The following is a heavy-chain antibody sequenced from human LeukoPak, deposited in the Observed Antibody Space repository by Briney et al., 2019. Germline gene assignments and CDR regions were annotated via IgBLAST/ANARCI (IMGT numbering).Heavy chain of an antibody. V-gene: IGHV3-9*01. CDR2: ISLNSGSI. D-gene: IGHD1-7*01. Sequence: PGRSLRLSCAASGFTFDDYAIHWVRQAPGKGLEWVSGISLNSGSIGYADSVKGRFTISRDNAKNSLYLQMNSLRAEDTALYYCAKDPVITGTKLGNNWFDPWGQGTLVTVSS. J-gene: IGHJ5*02. CDR1: GFTFDDYA. CDR3: AKDPVITGTKLGNNWFDP.